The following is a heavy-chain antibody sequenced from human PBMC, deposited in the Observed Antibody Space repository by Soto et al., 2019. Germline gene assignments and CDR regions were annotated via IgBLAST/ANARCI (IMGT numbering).Heavy chain of an antibody. CDR1: GYSFSSYW. J-gene: IGHJ6*02. CDR2: IYPGDSDT. V-gene: IGHV5-51*01. CDR3: ARQFTGDGWYLGNYYGMDV. D-gene: IGHD6-19*01. Sequence: GESLKISCKGSGYSFSSYWIGWVRQMPGKGLEWMGIIYPGDSDTRYSPSFQGQVTISADKSISTAYLQWSSLKASDTAMYYCARQFTGDGWYLGNYYGMDVWGQGTTVTVSS.